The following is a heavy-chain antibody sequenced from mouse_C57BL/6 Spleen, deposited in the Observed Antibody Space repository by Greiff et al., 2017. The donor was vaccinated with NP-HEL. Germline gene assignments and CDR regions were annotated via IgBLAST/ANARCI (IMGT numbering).Heavy chain of an antibody. CDR3: ARYYDGYYVWFAY. Sequence: VQLKESGPELVKPGASVKIPCKASGYTFTDYNMDWVKQSHGKSLEWIGDINPNNGGTIYNQKFKGKATLTVDKSSSTAYMELRSLTSEDTAVYYCARYYDGYYVWFAYWGQGTLVTVSA. CDR2: INPNNGGT. D-gene: IGHD2-3*01. J-gene: IGHJ3*01. V-gene: IGHV1-18*01. CDR1: GYTFTDYN.